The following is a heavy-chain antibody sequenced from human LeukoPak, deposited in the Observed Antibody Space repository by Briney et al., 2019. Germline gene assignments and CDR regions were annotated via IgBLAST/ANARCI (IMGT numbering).Heavy chain of an antibody. CDR3: ARWPPVTRSDQGGYGMDV. Sequence: GASVKVSCKASGYTFTSYGISWVRQAPGQGLEWMGWMNPNSGNTGYAQKFQGRVTMTRNTSISTAYMELSSLRSEDTAVYYCARWPPVTRSDQGGYGMDVWGQGTTVTVSS. D-gene: IGHD3-3*01. J-gene: IGHJ6*02. CDR2: MNPNSGNT. V-gene: IGHV1-8*02. CDR1: GYTFTSYG.